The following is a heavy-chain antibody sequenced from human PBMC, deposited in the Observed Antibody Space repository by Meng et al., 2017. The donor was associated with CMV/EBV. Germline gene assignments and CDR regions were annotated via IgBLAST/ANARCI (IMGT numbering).Heavy chain of an antibody. CDR2: ISSSGSTI. D-gene: IGHD3-3*01. Sequence: GESLKISCAASGFTFSSYEMNWVRQAPGKGLEWVSYISSSGSTIYYADSVKGRFTISRDNAKNSLYLQMNSLRAEDTAVYYCARGQAPDFNYDFWRGAFDIWGQGTMVTVS. J-gene: IGHJ3*02. V-gene: IGHV3-48*03. CDR3: ARGQAPDFNYDFWRGAFDI. CDR1: GFTFSSYE.